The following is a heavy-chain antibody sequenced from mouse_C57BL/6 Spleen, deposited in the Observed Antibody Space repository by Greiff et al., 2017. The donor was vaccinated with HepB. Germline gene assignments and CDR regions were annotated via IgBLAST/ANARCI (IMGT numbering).Heavy chain of an antibody. J-gene: IGHJ4*01. CDR2: ISYDGSN. Sequence: EVQLQESGPGLVKPSQSLSLTCSVTGYSITSGYYWNWIRQFPGNKLEWMGYISYDGSNNYNPSLKNRISITRDTSKNQFFLKLNSVTTEDTATYDCARGNWDVDYAMDYWGQGTSVTVSS. CDR3: ARGNWDVDYAMDY. D-gene: IGHD4-1*01. V-gene: IGHV3-6*01. CDR1: GYSITSGYY.